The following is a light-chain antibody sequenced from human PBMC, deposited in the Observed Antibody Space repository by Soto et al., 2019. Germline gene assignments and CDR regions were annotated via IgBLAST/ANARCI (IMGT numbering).Light chain of an antibody. J-gene: IGKJ1*01. Sequence: MVLTRSRGTLSLSPVERTTISCRASQSVSNNYLAWYQQKPGQAPRLLIYGASNRATGIPDRFCGSGSGTDFTLTISRLEPEDFAVYYCQQYGSSGTFGQGTKVDIK. CDR3: QQYGSSGT. CDR1: QSVSNNY. V-gene: IGKV3-20*01. CDR2: GAS.